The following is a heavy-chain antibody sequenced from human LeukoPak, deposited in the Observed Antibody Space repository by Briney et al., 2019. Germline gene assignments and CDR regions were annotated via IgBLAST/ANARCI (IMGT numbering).Heavy chain of an antibody. V-gene: IGHV3-21*01. CDR3: ARAGAARPGYYYYYMDV. CDR1: GFTFSSYS. CDR2: ISSSSSYI. Sequence: GGSLRLSCAASGFTFSSYSMNWVRQAPGKGLEWVSSISSSSSYIYYADSVKGRFTISRDNAKNSLYLQMNGLRAEDTAVYYCARAGAARPGYYYYYMDVWGKGTTVTVSS. D-gene: IGHD6-6*01. J-gene: IGHJ6*03.